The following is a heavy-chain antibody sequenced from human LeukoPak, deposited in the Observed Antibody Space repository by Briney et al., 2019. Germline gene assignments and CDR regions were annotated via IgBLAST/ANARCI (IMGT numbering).Heavy chain of an antibody. CDR1: GGSISRSNYY. Sequence: SETLSLTCTVSGGSISRSNYYWGWIRQPPGKGLEWIGSIYYSGSTYYNPSLKSRITISVDTSKNQFSLKLSSVTAADTAVYYCARLSGSNWYWIDYWGQGTLVTVSS. V-gene: IGHV4-39*01. J-gene: IGHJ4*02. D-gene: IGHD6-13*01. CDR3: ARLSGSNWYWIDY. CDR2: IYYSGST.